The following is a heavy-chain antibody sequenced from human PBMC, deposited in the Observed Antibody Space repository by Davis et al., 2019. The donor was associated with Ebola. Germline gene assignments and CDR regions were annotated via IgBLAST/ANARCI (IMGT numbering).Heavy chain of an antibody. V-gene: IGHV1-2*05. CDR2: INPNSGGT. J-gene: IGHJ4*02. CDR1: GYTFTGYY. CDR3: ARSDSNYGGALRY. Sequence: ASVKVSCKTSGYTFTGYYMHWVRQAPGQGLEWMGRINPNSGGTNYAQKFQGRVTMTRDTSISTAYMELSRLRSDDTVVYYCARSDSNYGGALRYWGQGTLVTVSS. D-gene: IGHD4-11*01.